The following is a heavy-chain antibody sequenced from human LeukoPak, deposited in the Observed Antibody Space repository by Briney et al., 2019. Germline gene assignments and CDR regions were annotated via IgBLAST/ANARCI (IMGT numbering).Heavy chain of an antibody. J-gene: IGHJ4*02. CDR1: GASISSSSYY. Sequence: SETLSLTCTVSGASISSSSYYWGWIRQPPGKGLEWIGSIYYSGSTYYNPSLKSRVTISVDTSKNQFSLKLSSVTAADTAVYYCAIRSLWEPYYFDYWGQGTLVTVSS. D-gene: IGHD1-26*01. V-gene: IGHV4-39*01. CDR2: IYYSGST. CDR3: AIRSLWEPYYFDY.